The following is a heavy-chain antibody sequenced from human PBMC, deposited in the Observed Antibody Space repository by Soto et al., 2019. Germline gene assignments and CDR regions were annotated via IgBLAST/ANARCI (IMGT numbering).Heavy chain of an antibody. CDR2: IYYSGST. CDR3: ARLEILLWFGELPPGAFDI. Sequence: SETLSLTCTVSGGSISSSSYYWGWIRQPPGKGLEWIGSIYYSGSTYYNPSLKSRVTISVDTSKNQFSLKLSSVTAADTAVYYCARLEILLWFGELPPGAFDIWGQGTMVTVSS. D-gene: IGHD3-10*01. J-gene: IGHJ3*02. CDR1: GGSISSSSYY. V-gene: IGHV4-39*01.